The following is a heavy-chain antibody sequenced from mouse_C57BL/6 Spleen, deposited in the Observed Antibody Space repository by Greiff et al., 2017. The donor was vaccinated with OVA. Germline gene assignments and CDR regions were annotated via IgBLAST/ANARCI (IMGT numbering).Heavy chain of an antibody. V-gene: IGHV5-9-1*02. CDR2: ISSGGVYI. D-gene: IGHD3-3*01. J-gene: IGHJ2*01. CDR1: GFTFSSYA. Sequence: EVQVVESGEGLVKPGGSLKLSCAASGFTFSSYAMPWVRQTPEKRLEWVAYISSGGVYIYYADTVKGRFTISRDNARNTLYLQMSSLKSKDTAMYYCTKDRGPFDYWGQGTTLTVSS. CDR3: TKDRGPFDY.